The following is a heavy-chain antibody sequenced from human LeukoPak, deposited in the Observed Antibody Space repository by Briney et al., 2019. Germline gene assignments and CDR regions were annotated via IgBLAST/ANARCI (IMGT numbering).Heavy chain of an antibody. CDR2: IIPILGIA. D-gene: IGHD3-22*01. V-gene: IGHV1-69*04. Sequence: GASVKVSCKASGGTFSSYAISWVRQAPGQGLEWMGRIIPILGIANYAQKFQGRVTITADKSTSTAYMELSSLRSEDTAVYYCARESVRYYYDSSGQAFDYWGQGTLVTVSS. J-gene: IGHJ4*02. CDR1: GGTFSSYA. CDR3: ARESVRYYYDSSGQAFDY.